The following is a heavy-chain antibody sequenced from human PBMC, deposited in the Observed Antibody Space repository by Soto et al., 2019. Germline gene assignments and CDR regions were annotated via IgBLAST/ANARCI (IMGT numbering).Heavy chain of an antibody. Sequence: QVQLQESGPGLVKPSETLSLTCTVSGGSISSYYWSWIRQPPGKGLEWIGYIYYSGSTNYNPSLKSRVTISVDTSKNQFSLKLSSVTAADMAVYYCARVAPRYKTYDYWGQGTLVTVSS. CDR3: ARVAPRYKTYDY. CDR2: IYYSGST. J-gene: IGHJ4*02. V-gene: IGHV4-59*01. D-gene: IGHD3-9*01. CDR1: GGSISSYY.